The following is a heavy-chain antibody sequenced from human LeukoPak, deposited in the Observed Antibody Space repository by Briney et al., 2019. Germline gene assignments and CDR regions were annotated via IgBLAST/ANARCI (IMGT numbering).Heavy chain of an antibody. V-gene: IGHV3-23*01. CDR3: AKGEEAFDI. CDR2: IGVSTDNT. CDR1: GFTFRKYA. J-gene: IGHJ3*02. Sequence: PGGSLRLSCEGSGFTFRKYAMNWVRQAPGKGLKWVSAIGVSTDNTYYADSVKGRFIISRDNSRNTLHVQMSGLRVEDTAIYYCAKGEEAFDIWGQGTMVTVSS.